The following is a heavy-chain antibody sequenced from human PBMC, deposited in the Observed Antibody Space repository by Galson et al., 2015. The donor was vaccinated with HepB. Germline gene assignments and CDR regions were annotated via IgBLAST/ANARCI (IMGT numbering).Heavy chain of an antibody. D-gene: IGHD3-16*01. CDR2: ISYDGIDK. Sequence: SLRLSCAASGFTFNRHGMNWVRQAPGKGLEWVAIISYDGIDKYYRDSVKGRFTISRDNFRNMLYLQMNSLRADDTAVYFCAKEGDTHWIDPWGQGTLVTVSS. J-gene: IGHJ5*02. CDR3: AKEGDTHWIDP. V-gene: IGHV3-30*18. CDR1: GFTFNRHG.